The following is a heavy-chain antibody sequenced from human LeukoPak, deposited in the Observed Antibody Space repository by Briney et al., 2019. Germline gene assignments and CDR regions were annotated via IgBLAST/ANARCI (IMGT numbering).Heavy chain of an antibody. CDR3: ARGVAVAGTLDY. J-gene: IGHJ4*02. CDR2: INPNSGGT. Sequence: GASVKVSCKASGYTFTSYDINWVRQATGQGLEWMGWINPNSGGTNYAQKFQGRVTMTRDTSISTAYMELSRLRSDDTAVYYCARGVAVAGTLDYWGQGTLVTVSS. V-gene: IGHV1-2*02. D-gene: IGHD6-19*01. CDR1: GYTFTSYD.